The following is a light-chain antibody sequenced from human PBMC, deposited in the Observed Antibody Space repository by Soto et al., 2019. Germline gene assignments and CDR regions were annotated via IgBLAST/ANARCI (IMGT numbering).Light chain of an antibody. Sequence: DIQLTQPPSCLSASVGARVTITCRASQGISSYLAWYQQKPGKAPKLLIYAASTLQSGVPSRFSGSGSGTEFTLTISSLQPEDFATYYCQQLNSSPAFSQGTRLEIK. V-gene: IGKV1-9*01. J-gene: IGKJ5*01. CDR3: QQLNSSPA. CDR2: AAS. CDR1: QGISSY.